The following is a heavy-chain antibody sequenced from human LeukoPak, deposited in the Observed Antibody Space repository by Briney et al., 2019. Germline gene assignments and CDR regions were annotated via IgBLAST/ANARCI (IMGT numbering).Heavy chain of an antibody. CDR2: ISGSGGST. Sequence: GGSLRLSCAASGFTFSSYAMSWVRQAPGKGLGWVSAISGSGGSTYYADSVKGRFTISRDNSKNTLYLQMNSLRAEDTAVYYCAKDTSTLYYYDSSGYYWGQGTLVTVSS. CDR1: GFTFSSYA. D-gene: IGHD3-22*01. J-gene: IGHJ4*02. CDR3: AKDTSTLYYYDSSGYY. V-gene: IGHV3-23*01.